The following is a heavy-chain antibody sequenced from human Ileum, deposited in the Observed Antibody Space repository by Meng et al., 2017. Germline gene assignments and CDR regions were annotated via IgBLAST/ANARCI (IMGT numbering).Heavy chain of an antibody. CDR3: AKFAYCGGDCPHDY. CDR2: IRGNGGGI. Sequence: GGSLRLSCEASGFTFSSYAMSWVRQAPGKRLEWVSVIRGNGGGIYYPDYVKGRVTISRDNSKNTLYLEMNSLRAEDTATYYCAKFAYCGGDCPHDYWGQG. D-gene: IGHD2-21*02. J-gene: IGHJ4*02. CDR1: GFTFSSYA. V-gene: IGHV3-23*01.